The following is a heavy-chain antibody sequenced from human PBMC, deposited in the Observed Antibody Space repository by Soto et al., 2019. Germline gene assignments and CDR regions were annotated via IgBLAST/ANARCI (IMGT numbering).Heavy chain of an antibody. CDR1: GFTFSTYW. V-gene: IGHV3-7*01. Sequence: EVQLVESGGGLVQPGGSLRLSCAASGFTFSTYWMHWVRQAPGKGLEWVANIKQDGSKKYYLDSVKGRFTISRDNAKSSLYLQMNSLRAEDTAVYYCARVLAAADSLWGQGTLVTVSS. CDR2: IKQDGSKK. J-gene: IGHJ4*02. CDR3: ARVLAAADSL. D-gene: IGHD6-13*01.